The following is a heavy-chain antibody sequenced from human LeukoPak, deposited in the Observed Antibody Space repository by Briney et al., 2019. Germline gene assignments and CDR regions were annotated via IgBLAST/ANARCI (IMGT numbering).Heavy chain of an antibody. Sequence: GGSLRLSCAASGFTFSSYAMSWVRQAPGKGLEWVSAISGSGGSTYYADSVKGRFTISRDNSKNTLYLQMNSLRAEDTAVYYCAKAGYYHSSGYSDYWGQGTLVTVSS. D-gene: IGHD3-22*01. CDR1: GFTFSSYA. V-gene: IGHV3-23*01. CDR2: ISGSGGST. J-gene: IGHJ4*02. CDR3: AKAGYYHSSGYSDY.